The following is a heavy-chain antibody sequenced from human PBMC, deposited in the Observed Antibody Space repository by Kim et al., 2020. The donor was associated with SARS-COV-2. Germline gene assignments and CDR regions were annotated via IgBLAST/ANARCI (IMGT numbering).Heavy chain of an antibody. D-gene: IGHD2-2*01. V-gene: IGHV3-23*01. CDR3: AKDLALYCSSTSCYPPAEYFQH. CDR1: GFTFRSYA. Sequence: GGSLRLSCAASGFTFRSYAMSWVRQAPGKGLEWVSAISGSGGSTYYADSVKGRFTISRDNSKNTLYLQMNSLRVEDKAVYYCAKDLALYCSSTSCYPPAEYFQHWGQGTLVTVSS. J-gene: IGHJ1*01. CDR2: ISGSGGST.